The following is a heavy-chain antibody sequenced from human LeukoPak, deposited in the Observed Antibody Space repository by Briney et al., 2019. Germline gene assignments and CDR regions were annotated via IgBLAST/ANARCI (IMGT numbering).Heavy chain of an antibody. CDR2: IYTSGST. D-gene: IGHD2-2*01. J-gene: IGHJ5*02. CDR3: ARAGYCSSTSCFPNWFDP. V-gene: IGHV4-61*02. CDR1: GGSISSGSYY. Sequence: SETLSLTCTVSGGSISSGSYYWSWIRQPAGKGLEWIGRIYTSGSTNYNPSLKSRATISVDTSKNQFSLKLSSVTAADTAVYYCARAGYCSSTSCFPNWFDPWGQGTLVTVSS.